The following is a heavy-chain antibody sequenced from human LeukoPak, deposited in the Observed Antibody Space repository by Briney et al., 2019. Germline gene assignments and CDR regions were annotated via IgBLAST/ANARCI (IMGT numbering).Heavy chain of an antibody. V-gene: IGHV1-69*04. D-gene: IGHD2-2*01. CDR1: DTTLRGST. J-gene: IGHJ6*02. CDR2: IIPILGIA. Sequence: SLRVSGKDSDTTLRGSTCTGVDKAPGQGLEWMGRIIPILGIANYAQKFQGRVTITADKSTSTAYMELSSQRSEDTAVYYCARDLLEYCSSTSCSYYGMDVWGQGTTVTVSS. CDR3: ARDLLEYCSSTSCSYYGMDV.